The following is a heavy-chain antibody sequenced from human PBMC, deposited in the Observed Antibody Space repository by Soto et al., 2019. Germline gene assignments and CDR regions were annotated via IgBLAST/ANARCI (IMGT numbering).Heavy chain of an antibody. CDR2: ISGSGGAT. CDR3: AKGGGNYRPFDC. D-gene: IGHD1-26*01. V-gene: IGHV3-23*01. CDR1: GFTFSSYA. Sequence: EAQLLESGGDLIRPGGSLIVSCAASGFTFSSYAVSWVRQAPGKGLEWVSTISGSGGATWYADSVKGRFTISRDNSKNTLYLQMNSLRAEDTAVYYCAKGGGNYRPFDCWGQGTLVSVSS. J-gene: IGHJ4*02.